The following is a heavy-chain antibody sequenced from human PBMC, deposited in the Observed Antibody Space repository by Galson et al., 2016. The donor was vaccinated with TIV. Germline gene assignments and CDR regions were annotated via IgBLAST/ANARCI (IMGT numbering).Heavy chain of an antibody. CDR1: GDSLSDLS. Sequence: SVKVSCKVSGDSLSDLSMHWVRQAPGEGLEWVGGFDPEAGRTIYAQKFHGRVTVTEGTATDTAYMELSNLRSDDTAVYYCATVAWFPGLSLDSWGQGTLVIVSS. J-gene: IGHJ4*02. D-gene: IGHD3-22*01. CDR2: FDPEAGRT. CDR3: ATVAWFPGLSLDS. V-gene: IGHV1-24*01.